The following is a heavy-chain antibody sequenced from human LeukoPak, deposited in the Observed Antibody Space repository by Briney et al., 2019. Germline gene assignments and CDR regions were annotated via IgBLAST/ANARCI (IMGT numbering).Heavy chain of an antibody. CDR2: ISGNGGSA. CDR3: AKSSGYYPNWIDP. Sequence: GGSLRLSCAASGSTFSSYAMSWVRQAPGKGLEWVSSISGNGGSAYYAGSVRGRFTISRDNSKNTLHLQMNSLRAEDTAVYYCAKSSGYYPNWIDPWGQGTLVAVSS. CDR1: GSTFSSYA. V-gene: IGHV3-23*01. D-gene: IGHD3-3*01. J-gene: IGHJ5*02.